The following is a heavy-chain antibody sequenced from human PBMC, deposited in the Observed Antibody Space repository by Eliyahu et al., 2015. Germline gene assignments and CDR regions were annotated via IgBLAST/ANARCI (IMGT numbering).Heavy chain of an antibody. CDR2: IYTRAYT. Sequence: QVQLQESGPGLVKPSVPLSLTCTVXVGSMTGYFWXWIRQPAGKGLELVGRIYTRAYTNYKPSLKSRVTMSIDTSKKQFSLKLTSVTAADTAVYFCASSLYADGRPFDYWGQGTLVTVSS. V-gene: IGHV4-4*07. CDR3: ASSLYADGRPFDY. D-gene: IGHD2-8*01. CDR1: VGSMTGYF. J-gene: IGHJ4*02.